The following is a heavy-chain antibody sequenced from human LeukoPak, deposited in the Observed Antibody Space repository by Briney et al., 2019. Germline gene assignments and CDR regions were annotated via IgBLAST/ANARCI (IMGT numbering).Heavy chain of an antibody. CDR2: ISGSGGST. J-gene: IGHJ4*02. V-gene: IGHV3-23*01. CDR1: GFTFSSYA. D-gene: IGHD3-22*01. Sequence: PGASLRLSCAASGFTFSSYAMSWVRQAPGKGLEWVSAISGSGGSTYYADSVKGRFTISRDNSKNTLYLQMNSLRAEDTAVYYCAKGMFAYYYDSSGETFDYWGQGTLVTVSS. CDR3: AKGMFAYYYDSSGETFDY.